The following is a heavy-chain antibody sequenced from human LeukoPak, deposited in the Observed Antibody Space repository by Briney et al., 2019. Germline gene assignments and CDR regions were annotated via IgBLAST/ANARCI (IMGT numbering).Heavy chain of an antibody. CDR2: IIPISGTA. Sequence: RASVKVSCKPSGGTFSSYAISWVRQAPGQGLEWMVGIIPISGTANYAQKFQGRVTITADESTSTAYMELSSLRSEDTAVYYCARAPPSRYCSSTSCFSYYFDYWGQGTLVTVSS. J-gene: IGHJ4*02. CDR1: GGTFSSYA. CDR3: ARAPPSRYCSSTSCFSYYFDY. V-gene: IGHV1-69*01. D-gene: IGHD2-2*01.